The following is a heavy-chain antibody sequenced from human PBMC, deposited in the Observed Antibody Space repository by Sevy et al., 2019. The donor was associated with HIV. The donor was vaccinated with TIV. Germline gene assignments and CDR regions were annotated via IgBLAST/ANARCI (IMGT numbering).Heavy chain of an antibody. V-gene: IGHV3-21*01. CDR1: GFTFSSNS. J-gene: IGHJ3*02. Sequence: AGSLRLSCAASGFTFSSNSMNWVRQAPGKGLEWVSSISSSSSYIYYADSVKGRFTISRDNAKNSLYLQMNSLRAEDTAVYYCARDGPVVITSDAFDIWGQGTMVTVSS. D-gene: IGHD3-22*01. CDR2: ISSSSSYI. CDR3: ARDGPVVITSDAFDI.